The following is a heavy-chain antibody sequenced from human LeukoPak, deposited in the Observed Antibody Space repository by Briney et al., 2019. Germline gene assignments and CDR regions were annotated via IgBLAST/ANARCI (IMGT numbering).Heavy chain of an antibody. V-gene: IGHV3-15*01. CDR2: TKSKIHGGTI. D-gene: IGHD5-12*01. Sequence: GGSLRLSCAASGFTFDKAWMTWVRQAPGKGLEWVGRTKSKIHGGTIDYAAPVKGRFTISRDDSENTVYLQMSSLRAEDTAVYYCARVQSGYNQRYFYYYMDVWGKGTTVTVSS. CDR1: GFTFDKAW. J-gene: IGHJ6*03. CDR3: ARVQSGYNQRYFYYYMDV.